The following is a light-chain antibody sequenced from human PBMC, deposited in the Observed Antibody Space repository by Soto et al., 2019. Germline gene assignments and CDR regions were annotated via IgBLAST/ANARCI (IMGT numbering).Light chain of an antibody. CDR2: EVS. CDR1: SSDIGGPDY. V-gene: IGLV2-14*01. J-gene: IGLJ1*01. CDR3: SASTDSDDVSV. Sequence: QTVPTQPASVPGSPGQSITIACNGTSSDIGGPDYVSWYQQQAGKAPKVTSFEVSNRPSWVSNRFSGSKSGNPAPLTISGLQAENQANFYCSASTDSDDVSVVGSGPKVTV.